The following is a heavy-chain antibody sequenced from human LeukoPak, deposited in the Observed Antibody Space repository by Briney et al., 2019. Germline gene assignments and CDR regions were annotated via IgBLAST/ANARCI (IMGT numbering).Heavy chain of an antibody. J-gene: IGHJ5*02. CDR1: GGSVTSSSYY. V-gene: IGHV4-39*07. D-gene: IGHD1-26*01. Sequence: SETLSLTCTVSGGSVTSSSYYWGWVRQPPGKGLEWIGTIYYSGETYYNPSLKSRVTISVDTSKNQFSLKLSSVTAADTAVYYCARSRGWELPSGWFDPWGQGTLVTVSS. CDR3: ARSRGWELPSGWFDP. CDR2: IYYSGET.